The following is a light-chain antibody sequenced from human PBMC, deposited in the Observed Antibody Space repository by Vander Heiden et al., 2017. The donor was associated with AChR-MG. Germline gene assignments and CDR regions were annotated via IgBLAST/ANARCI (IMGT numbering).Light chain of an antibody. V-gene: IGKV3-11*01. CDR2: ATF. J-gene: IGKJ1*01. Sequence: DIVSTQSPAMLSLSPGERATLSCRASQSVSSYLVWYQQKPGQAPRLLIYATFNRAAGIPARFRGSGSGTDFTLTISSLEPEDFAVYYCQQRGTWPPTFGQGTKVEIK. CDR3: QQRGTWPPT. CDR1: QSVSSY.